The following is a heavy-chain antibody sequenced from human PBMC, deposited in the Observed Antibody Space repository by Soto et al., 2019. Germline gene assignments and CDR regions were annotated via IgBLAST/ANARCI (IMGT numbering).Heavy chain of an antibody. CDR1: GGSFSGYY. J-gene: IGHJ4*02. V-gene: IGHV4-34*01. D-gene: IGHD6-19*01. CDR2: INHSGST. Sequence: PSETLSLTCAVYGGSFSGYYWSWIRQPPGKGLEWIGEINHSGSTNYNPSLKSRVTISVDTSKNQFSLKLSSVTAADTAVYYCARAGGLAVAGNPLDYWGQGTLVTVSS. CDR3: ARAGGLAVAGNPLDY.